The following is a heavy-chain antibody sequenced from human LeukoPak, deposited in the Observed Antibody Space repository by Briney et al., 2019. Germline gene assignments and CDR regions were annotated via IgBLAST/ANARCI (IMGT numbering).Heavy chain of an antibody. CDR1: GGSISSGGYY. CDR2: IYYSGST. V-gene: IGHV4-31*03. J-gene: IGHJ4*02. D-gene: IGHD2-21*02. Sequence: TLSLTCTFSGGSISSGGYYWSWIRQHPGKGLEWIGYIYYSGSTYYNPSLKSRVTISVDTSKNQFSLKLSSVTAADTAVYYCARRAVTPRYFDYWGQGTLVTVSS. CDR3: ARRAVTPRYFDY.